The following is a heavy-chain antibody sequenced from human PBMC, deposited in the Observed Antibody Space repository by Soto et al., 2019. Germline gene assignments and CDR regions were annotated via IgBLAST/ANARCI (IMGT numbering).Heavy chain of an antibody. CDR3: ARDKYVLRYFAWSLNVEGLTYGMDV. Sequence: PSETLSLTCTVSGGSISSYYWSWIRQPPGKGLEWIGYIYYSGSTNYNPSLKSRVTISVDTSKNQFSLKLSSVTAADTAVYYCARDKYVLRYFAWSLNVEGLTYGMDVWGQGTTVTVSS. D-gene: IGHD3-9*01. J-gene: IGHJ6*02. CDR1: GGSISSYY. CDR2: IYYSGST. V-gene: IGHV4-59*01.